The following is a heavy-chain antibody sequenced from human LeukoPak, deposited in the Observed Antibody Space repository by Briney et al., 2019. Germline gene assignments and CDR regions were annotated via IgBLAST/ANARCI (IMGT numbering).Heavy chain of an antibody. Sequence: SETLSLTCSVSGGSFSGYFWAWIRQPPGKGLEWIGEISHSGSTDYSPSLQSRVTISIDTSKKRFSLNLSSVTAADTAVYYCARGPSFDYWGQGTLVTVSS. V-gene: IGHV4-34*01. CDR1: GGSFSGYF. J-gene: IGHJ4*02. CDR2: ISHSGST. CDR3: ARGPSFDY.